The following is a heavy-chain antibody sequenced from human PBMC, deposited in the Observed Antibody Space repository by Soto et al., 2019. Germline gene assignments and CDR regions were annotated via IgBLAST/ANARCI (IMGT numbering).Heavy chain of an antibody. D-gene: IGHD5-18*01. V-gene: IGHV3-30*04. CDR2: ISSDGTEK. CDR1: GFTLSSYS. Sequence: ESGGGVAQPGRSLRLFCAASGFTLSSYSLHWVRQSPGKGLEWVAAISSDGTEKHYADSVKGRFTISRDNPKNTLSLQLNTLRTEDTAVYYCARMFGFSYGPANRGMDVWGQGTTVTVSS. CDR3: ARMFGFSYGPANRGMDV. J-gene: IGHJ6*02.